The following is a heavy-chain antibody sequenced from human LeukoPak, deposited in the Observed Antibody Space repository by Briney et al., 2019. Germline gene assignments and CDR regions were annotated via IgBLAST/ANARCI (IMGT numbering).Heavy chain of an antibody. J-gene: IGHJ5*02. V-gene: IGHV3-30*18. CDR2: TSYDGINK. CDR1: GFTFSGYA. CDR3: AKDRDYRLWFGECAFDP. D-gene: IGHD3-10*01. Sequence: GRSLRLSCAASGFTFSGYAMHWVRQAPGKGLEWVALTSYDGINKYYADSVKGRFTISRDNSKNTLYLQMNSLRAEDTAVYYCAKDRDYRLWFGECAFDPWGQGTLVTVSS.